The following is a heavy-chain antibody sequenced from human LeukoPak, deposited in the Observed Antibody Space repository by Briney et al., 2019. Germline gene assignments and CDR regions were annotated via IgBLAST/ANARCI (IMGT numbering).Heavy chain of an antibody. Sequence: GGSLRLSCTASGFTFGDYAMSWVRQAPGTGLEWVGFIRSKAYGGTTEYAASVKGRFTISRDDSKSIAYLQMNSLKTEDTAVYYCTRDRAVAGIFDYWGQGTLVTVSS. CDR2: IRSKAYGGTT. D-gene: IGHD6-19*01. J-gene: IGHJ4*02. V-gene: IGHV3-49*04. CDR3: TRDRAVAGIFDY. CDR1: GFTFGDYA.